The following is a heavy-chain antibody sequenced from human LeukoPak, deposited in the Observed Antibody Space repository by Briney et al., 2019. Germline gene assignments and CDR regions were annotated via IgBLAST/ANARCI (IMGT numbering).Heavy chain of an antibody. V-gene: IGHV1-46*01. Sequence: ASVKVSCKASGYTFTSYYMHWVRQAPGQGLEWMGIINPSGGSSTSYAQKFQGRVTMTRDTSTSTVYMELSSLRSEDTAVYYCARQIIAAAGTDYWGQGTLVTVSS. J-gene: IGHJ4*02. CDR2: INPSGGSST. D-gene: IGHD6-13*01. CDR1: GYTFTSYY. CDR3: ARQIIAAAGTDY.